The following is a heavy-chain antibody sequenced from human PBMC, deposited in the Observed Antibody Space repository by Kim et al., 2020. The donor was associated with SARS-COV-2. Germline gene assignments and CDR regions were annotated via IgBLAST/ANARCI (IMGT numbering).Heavy chain of an antibody. CDR3: ARIFSSYLYLGV. D-gene: IGHD1-26*01. J-gene: IGHJ6*04. V-gene: IGHV4-39*01. Sequence: YYNPTLKSRVTMSADTSRNQISLKLSSVTAADTAVYYCARIFSSYLYLGVWGEGTSVTVSS.